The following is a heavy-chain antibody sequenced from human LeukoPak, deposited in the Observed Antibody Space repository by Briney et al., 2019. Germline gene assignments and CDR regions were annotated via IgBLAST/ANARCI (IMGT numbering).Heavy chain of an antibody. V-gene: IGHV1-2*02. CDR3: AKYYDILTGSPFDP. CDR2: INPNSGGT. D-gene: IGHD3-9*01. J-gene: IGHJ5*02. CDR1: GYTFTGYY. Sequence: GASVKVSCKASGYTFTGYYIHWVRQAPGQGLEWMGWINPNSGGTNYVQNFQGRVTMTRDTSTSTAYMELNRLRSDDTAVYYCAKYYDILTGSPFDPWGQGTLVTVSS.